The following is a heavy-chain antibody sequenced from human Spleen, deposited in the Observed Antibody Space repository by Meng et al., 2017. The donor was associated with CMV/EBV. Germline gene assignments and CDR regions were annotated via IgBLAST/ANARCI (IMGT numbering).Heavy chain of an antibody. CDR1: GFTFDDYT. V-gene: IGHV3-43*01. CDR3: AKDINCSGGSCTPH. CDR2: ISWDDITT. D-gene: IGHD2-15*01. J-gene: IGHJ4*02. Sequence: GESLKISCAASGFTFDDYTMHWVRQAPGKGLEWVSLISWDDITTYYADSVKGRFTISRDNSKNSLYLQMNSLRSEDTALYYCAKDINCSGGSCTPHWGQGTLVTVSS.